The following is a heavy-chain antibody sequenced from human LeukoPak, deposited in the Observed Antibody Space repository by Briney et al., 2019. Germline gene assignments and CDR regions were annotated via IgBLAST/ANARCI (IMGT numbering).Heavy chain of an antibody. J-gene: IGHJ4*02. D-gene: IGHD3-10*01. V-gene: IGHV3-74*01. Sequence: GGSLRLSCGASGFTFSSYWMHWVRQAPGKGLVWISRINSDGSTTSYADSVEGRFTISRDNAKNTLYLQMNSLRAEDTAVYYCARGNYYGQDYWGQGTLVTASS. CDR3: ARGNYYGQDY. CDR1: GFTFSSYW. CDR2: INSDGSTT.